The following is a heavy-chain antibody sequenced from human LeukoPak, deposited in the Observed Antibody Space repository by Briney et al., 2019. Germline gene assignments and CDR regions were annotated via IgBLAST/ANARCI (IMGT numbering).Heavy chain of an antibody. V-gene: IGHV4-61*02. D-gene: IGHD1-26*01. CDR3: AREVGKSKDWFDP. Sequence: SETLSLTCTVSGGSISSGSYYWSWIRQPAGKGLEWIGRIYTSGSTNYNPSLKSRVTMSVDTSKNQVSLKLSSVTAADTAVYYCAREVGKSKDWFDPWGQGTLVTVSS. CDR2: IYTSGST. CDR1: GGSISSGSYY. J-gene: IGHJ5*02.